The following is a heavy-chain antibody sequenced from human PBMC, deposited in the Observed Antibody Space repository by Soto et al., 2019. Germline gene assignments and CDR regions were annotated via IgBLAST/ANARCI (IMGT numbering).Heavy chain of an antibody. CDR3: ARETSCSSTSCYSPLDY. J-gene: IGHJ4*02. CDR1: GYTFTGYY. Sequence: QVQLVQSGAEVKKPGASVKVSCKASGYTFTGYYMHWVRQAPGQGLEWMGWINPNSGGTNYAQKFQGRVTMTRDTSISTAYMELSWLRSDDTAVYYCARETSCSSTSCYSPLDYWGQGTLVTVSS. V-gene: IGHV1-2*02. CDR2: INPNSGGT. D-gene: IGHD2-2*01.